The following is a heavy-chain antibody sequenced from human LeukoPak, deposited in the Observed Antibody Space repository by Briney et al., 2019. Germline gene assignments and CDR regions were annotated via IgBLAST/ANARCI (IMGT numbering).Heavy chain of an antibody. V-gene: IGHV1-2*02. CDR3: ARGTAYTEHSFFDY. J-gene: IGHJ4*02. D-gene: IGHD3-16*01. Sequence: ASVRVSCKASGYTFTAYYMHWVRQAPGQGPEWMGWINPNSGDTNYAQKFQGRVTMTWDTSISTAYMGLSRLKSDDTATYYCARGTAYTEHSFFDYWGQGTLVTVSS. CDR1: GYTFTAYY. CDR2: INPNSGDT.